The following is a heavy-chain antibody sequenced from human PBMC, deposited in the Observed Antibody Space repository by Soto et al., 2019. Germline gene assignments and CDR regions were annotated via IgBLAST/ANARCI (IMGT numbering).Heavy chain of an antibody. D-gene: IGHD3-10*01. J-gene: IGHJ6*02. CDR3: AVIRTPGYYYGMDV. V-gene: IGHV1-69*06. CDR2: IIPIFGTA. CDR1: GGTFSSYA. Sequence: SVKVSCKASGGTFSSYAISWVRQAPGQGLEWMGGIIPIFGTANYAQKFQGRVMITADKSTSTAYMELSSLRSEDTAVYYCAVIRTPGYYYGMDVWGQGTTVTVSS.